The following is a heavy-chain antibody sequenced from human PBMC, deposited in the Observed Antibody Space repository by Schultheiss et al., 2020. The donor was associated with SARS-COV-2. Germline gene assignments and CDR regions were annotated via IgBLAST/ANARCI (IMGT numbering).Heavy chain of an antibody. D-gene: IGHD2-15*01. J-gene: IGHJ4*02. CDR1: GGSISSYY. V-gene: IGHV4-59*12. CDR3: ARYQYCSGGSCYVLNKLNKTPNFDY. CDR2: IYYSGST. Sequence: SETLSLTCTVSGGSISSYYWSWIRQPPGKGLEWIGYIYYSGSTKYNPSLKSRVTISVDTSKNQFSLNLSSVTAADTAVYYCARYQYCSGGSCYVLNKLNKTPNFDYWGQGTLVTVSS.